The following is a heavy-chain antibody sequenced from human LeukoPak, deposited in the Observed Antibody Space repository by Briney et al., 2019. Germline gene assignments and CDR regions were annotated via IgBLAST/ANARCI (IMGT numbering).Heavy chain of an antibody. V-gene: IGHV3-23*01. CDR1: GFTFSSYS. Sequence: GGSLRLSCAASGFTFSSYSMNWVRQAPGKGLEWVSAISGSGGSTYHADSVKGRFTISRDNSKNTLYLQMNSLRAEDTAVYYCAKGTGYSSSWYEDYWGQGTLVTVSS. CDR2: ISGSGGST. J-gene: IGHJ4*02. D-gene: IGHD6-13*01. CDR3: AKGTGYSSSWYEDY.